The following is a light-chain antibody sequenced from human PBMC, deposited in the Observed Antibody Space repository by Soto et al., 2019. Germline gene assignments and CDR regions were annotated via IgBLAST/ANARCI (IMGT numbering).Light chain of an antibody. CDR2: GAS. J-gene: IGKJ4*01. CDR1: HSVDSN. Sequence: EIVMTQSPATLSVSPGEGATLSCRASHSVDSNLAWYQQKPGQAPRLLIFGASTRATGIPTRFSGSGSGTEFTLTISSLQSEDFAVYYCQHYKTWPLAFGGGTKVDIK. CDR3: QHYKTWPLA. V-gene: IGKV3D-15*01.